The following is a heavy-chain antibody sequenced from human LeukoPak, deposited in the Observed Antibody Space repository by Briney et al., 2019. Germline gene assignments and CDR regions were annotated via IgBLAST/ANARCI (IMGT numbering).Heavy chain of an antibody. J-gene: IGHJ5*02. CDR2: INPNSGGT. CDR1: RYTFTDYY. Sequence: GASVKVSCKASRYTFTDYYMHWVRQAPGQGLEWMGWINPNSGGTNYAQKFQGRVTMTRDTSISTAYMELSRLRSDDTAVYYCARGGPRMAAARNVRFDPWGQGTLVTVSS. CDR3: ARGGPRMAAARNVRFDP. V-gene: IGHV1-2*02. D-gene: IGHD6-13*01.